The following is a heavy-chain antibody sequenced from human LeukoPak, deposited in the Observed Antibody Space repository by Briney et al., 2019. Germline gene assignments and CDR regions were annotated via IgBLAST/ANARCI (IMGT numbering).Heavy chain of an antibody. V-gene: IGHV4-34*01. Sequence: SETLSLTXAVYGGSFSGYYWSWIRQPPGKGLEWSGEINHSGSTNYNPSLKSRVTISVDTSKNQFSLKLSSVTAADTAVYYCARVGESLRFLEWVPYYYYYMDVWGKGTTVTVSS. CDR3: ARVGESLRFLEWVPYYYYYMDV. CDR1: GGSFSGYY. CDR2: INHSGST. J-gene: IGHJ6*03. D-gene: IGHD3-3*01.